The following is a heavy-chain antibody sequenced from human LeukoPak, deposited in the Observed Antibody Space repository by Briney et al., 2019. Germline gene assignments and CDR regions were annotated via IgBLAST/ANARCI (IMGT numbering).Heavy chain of an antibody. J-gene: IGHJ4*02. D-gene: IGHD3-22*01. CDR3: ASPAEMYYYDSSGYSPNYFDY. V-gene: IGHV4-39*01. CDR1: GGSISSSSYY. CDR2: IYYSRST. Sequence: SETLSLTCTVSGGSISSSSYYLGWIRQPPGKGLEWVGSIYYSRSTYYNPSVTNRVTIYVGTSKNQSSLQLSSVTAADTAVYYCASPAEMYYYDSSGYSPNYFDYWGQGTLVTVSS.